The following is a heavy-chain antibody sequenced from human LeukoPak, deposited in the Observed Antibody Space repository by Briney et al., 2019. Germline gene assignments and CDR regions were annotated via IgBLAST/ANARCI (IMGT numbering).Heavy chain of an antibody. CDR3: ARDSLDYSSSWYVRY. CDR2: IIPILGIA. V-gene: IGHV1-69*04. Sequence: SVKVSCKASGGTFSSYAISWVRQAPGQGLEWMGRIIPILGIANYAQKFQGRVTITADKSTSTAYMELSSLRSEDTAVYYCARDSLDYSSSWYVRYWGQGTLVTVSS. CDR1: GGTFSSYA. J-gene: IGHJ4*02. D-gene: IGHD6-13*01.